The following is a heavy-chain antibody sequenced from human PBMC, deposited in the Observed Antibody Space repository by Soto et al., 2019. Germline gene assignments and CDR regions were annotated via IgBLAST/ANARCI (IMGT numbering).Heavy chain of an antibody. CDR3: AREVNSLRGYYYYGMDV. CDR1: GDSVSSNSAA. J-gene: IGHJ6*02. CDR2: TYYRSKWYN. Sequence: PSQTLSITCAISGDSVSSNSAAWNWIRQSPSRGLEWLGRTYYRSKWYNDYAVSVKSRITLNPDTSKNQFSLQLNSVTPEDTAVHYWAREVNSLRGYYYYGMDVWGQGTPVTVSS. V-gene: IGHV6-1*01. D-gene: IGHD2-15*01.